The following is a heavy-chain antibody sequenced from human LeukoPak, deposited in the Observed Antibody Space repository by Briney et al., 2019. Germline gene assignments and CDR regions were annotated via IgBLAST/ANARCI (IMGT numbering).Heavy chain of an antibody. CDR2: INTSEGI. J-gene: IGHJ4*02. D-gene: IGHD3/OR15-3a*01. V-gene: IGHV4-34*01. CDR3: ARRVGLGKYYFDY. Sequence: SETLSLTCAVHGASLRDYYWSWIRQTPGKGLEWIGEINTSEGINYNPSLRSRVSLSIDASRNQFFLRVTSVTAADTGVFYCARRVGLGKYYFDYWGQGALVTVSS. CDR1: GASLRDYY.